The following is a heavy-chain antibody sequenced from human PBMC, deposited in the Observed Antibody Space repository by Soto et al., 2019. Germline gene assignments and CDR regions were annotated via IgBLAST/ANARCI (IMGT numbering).Heavy chain of an antibody. CDR2: ISSSSSYI. CDR3: ARDGAGTAAGTKVYYFDY. J-gene: IGHJ4*02. Sequence: EVQLVESGGGLVKPGGSLRLSCAASGSTFSSYSMNWVRQAPGKGLEWVSSISSSSSYIYYADSVKGRFTISRDNAKNSLYLQMNSLRAEDTAVYYCARDGAGTAAGTKVYYFDYWGQGTLVTVSS. V-gene: IGHV3-21*01. D-gene: IGHD6-13*01. CDR1: GSTFSSYS.